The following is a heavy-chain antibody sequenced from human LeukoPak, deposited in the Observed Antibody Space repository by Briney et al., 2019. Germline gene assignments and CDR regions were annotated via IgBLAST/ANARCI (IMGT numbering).Heavy chain of an antibody. Sequence: SETLSLTCTVSGGSIRSHYWSWIRQPPGKGLEWIGYIYYSGSTNYNPSLKSRVTISVDTSKNQFSLKLSSVTAADTAVYYCARTNYYDSSGYRYYYYYYYMDVWGKGTTVTVSS. CDR2: IYYSGST. CDR3: ARTNYYDSSGYRYYYYYYYMDV. J-gene: IGHJ6*03. CDR1: GGSIRSHY. D-gene: IGHD3-22*01. V-gene: IGHV4-59*11.